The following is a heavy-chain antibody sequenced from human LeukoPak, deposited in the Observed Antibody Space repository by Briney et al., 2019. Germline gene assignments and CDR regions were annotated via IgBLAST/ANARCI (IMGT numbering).Heavy chain of an antibody. D-gene: IGHD3-10*01. CDR2: IKSNTDGGAT. CDR1: GFTFSHAW. CDR3: TTDTLGTNRFYYYGMDV. J-gene: IGHJ6*02. Sequence: PGGSLRLSCAASGFTFSHAWMNWVRQAPGKGLEWAGRIKSNTDGGATDYAAPVKGRFSISRDDSKDTLYLEMYSLKHEDTAVYYCTTDTLGTNRFYYYGMDVWGQGTTVTVSS. V-gene: IGHV3-15*01.